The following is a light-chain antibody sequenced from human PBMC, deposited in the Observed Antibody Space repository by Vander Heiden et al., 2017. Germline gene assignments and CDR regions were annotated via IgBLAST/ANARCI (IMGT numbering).Light chain of an antibody. J-gene: IGLJ2*01. V-gene: IGLV3-1*01. CDR3: QAWDSSTAV. CDR1: KLGDKY. CDR2: QDS. Sequence: SYELTQPPSVSVSPGQTASITCPGAKLGDKYASWYQQKPGQYPVLVIYQDSKRPAGIPERFSGSNSANTATLTIRGTQAVDDAYYYCQAWDSSTAVFGGGTKLTVL.